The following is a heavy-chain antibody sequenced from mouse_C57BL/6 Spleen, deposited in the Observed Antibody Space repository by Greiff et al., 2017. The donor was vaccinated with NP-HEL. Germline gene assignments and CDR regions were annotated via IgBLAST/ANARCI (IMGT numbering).Heavy chain of an antibody. V-gene: IGHV1-15*01. CDR3: TRNYGSSYVEAWFAD. CDR2: IDPETGGT. CDR1: GYTFTDYE. J-gene: IGHJ3*01. Sequence: QVQLQQSGAELVRPGASVTLSCKASGYTFTDYEMHWVKQTPVHGLEWIGAIDPETGGTAYNQKFKGKAILTADKSSSTAYMELRSLTSEDSAVYYCTRNYGSSYVEAWFADWGQGTLVTVSA. D-gene: IGHD1-1*01.